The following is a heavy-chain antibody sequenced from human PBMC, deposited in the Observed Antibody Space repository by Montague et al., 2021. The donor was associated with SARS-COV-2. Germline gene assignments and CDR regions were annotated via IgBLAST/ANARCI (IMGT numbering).Heavy chain of an antibody. Sequence: SETLSLTCTVSGGSITDYYWTWVRQPAGEGLEWIGRIYSSGSATYKPFLESRVTKSLDTSKNQFSLNVNSVTAADTAVYYCARVLPDPVRTQYAFGIWGQGTLVTVSS. CDR2: IYSSGSA. J-gene: IGHJ3*02. V-gene: IGHV4-4*07. CDR3: ARVLPDPVRTQYAFGI. CDR1: GGSITDYY.